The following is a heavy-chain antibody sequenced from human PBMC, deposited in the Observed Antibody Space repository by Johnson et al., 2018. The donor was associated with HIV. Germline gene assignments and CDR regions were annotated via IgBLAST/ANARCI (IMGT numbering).Heavy chain of an antibody. J-gene: IGHJ3*02. D-gene: IGHD2-8*02. Sequence: QEKLVESGGGVVQPGRSLRLSCAASGFTFSSYGMHWVRQAPGRGLEWVALIWYDGSNRKYADSVKGRFTISRDNAKNSLYLQMNSLRAEDTAVYYCARDLAYGDIVLVSAFYIWGQGTMVTVSS. CDR3: ARDLAYGDIVLVSAFYI. CDR2: IWYDGSNR. V-gene: IGHV3-33*01. CDR1: GFTFSSYG.